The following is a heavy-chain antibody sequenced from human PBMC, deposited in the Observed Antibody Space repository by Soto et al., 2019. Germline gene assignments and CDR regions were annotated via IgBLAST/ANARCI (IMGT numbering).Heavy chain of an antibody. D-gene: IGHD3-10*01. CDR1: GGSISSGGYY. CDR2: IYYSGST. V-gene: IGHV4-31*03. Sequence: QVQLQESGPGLVKPSQTLSLTCTVSGGSISSGGYYWSWIRQHPGKGLEWIGYIYYSGSTYYNPSLKSRVTPSVEPSKNQLYLKLSAVTAADTAVYYCARLGRRVRGVLDIWGPGTMVTASS. CDR3: ARLGRRVRGVLDI. J-gene: IGHJ3*02.